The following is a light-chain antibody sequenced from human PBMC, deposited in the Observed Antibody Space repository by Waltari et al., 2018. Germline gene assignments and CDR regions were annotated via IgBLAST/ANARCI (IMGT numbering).Light chain of an antibody. CDR2: RAS. J-gene: IGKJ1*01. Sequence: DIQLTQSPSTLSASVGDTVTISCRASESISSWFTWYQQKPGKAPTLLIYRASILEPWVPSRFGGSGSGTDFTLTIGSLQPEDVGTYYCQQYNTYWTFGQGTKVEI. CDR1: ESISSW. CDR3: QQYNTYWT. V-gene: IGKV1-5*03.